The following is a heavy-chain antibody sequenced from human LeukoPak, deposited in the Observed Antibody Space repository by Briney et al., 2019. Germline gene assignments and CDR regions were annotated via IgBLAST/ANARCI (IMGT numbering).Heavy chain of an antibody. J-gene: IGHJ4*02. D-gene: IGHD3-16*01. CDR2: IYYSGST. CDR3: ARSEIDDYSRY. Sequence: SETLSLTCTVSGGSISSYYWSWIRQPPGKGLEWIGYIYYSGSTNYNPSLKSRVTISVDTSKNQFSLKMKTVTVADTAVYYCARSEIDDYSRYWGQGTRVIVSS. V-gene: IGHV4-59*08. CDR1: GGSISSYY.